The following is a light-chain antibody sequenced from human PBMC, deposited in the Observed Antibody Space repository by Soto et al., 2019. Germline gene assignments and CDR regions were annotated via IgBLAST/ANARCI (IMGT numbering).Light chain of an antibody. CDR3: LQDHDDSWT. J-gene: IGKJ1*01. CDR2: SAS. Sequence: AVEVPQTQSSLSASIGDRVTITCRASQDITNYLAWYQQQPGKAPKLLVYSASTLHSGVPTRFSGSGSGTEFTLTISNLQPEDFASYYCLQDHDDSWTFAQGTKVDI. V-gene: IGKV1-6*01. CDR1: QDITNY.